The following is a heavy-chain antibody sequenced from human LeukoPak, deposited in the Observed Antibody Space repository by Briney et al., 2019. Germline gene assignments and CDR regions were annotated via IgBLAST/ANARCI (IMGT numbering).Heavy chain of an antibody. Sequence: ASVKVSCKASGYTFTDYFIHWVRQAPGQGLEWMGWISTSNGNTNYAQKFQGRVTMTTDTSTSTAYMELRTLRSDDTAVYYCARDSSGWYHWFDSWGQGTLVTVSS. CDR2: ISTSNGNT. V-gene: IGHV1-18*01. D-gene: IGHD6-19*01. CDR3: ARDSSGWYHWFDS. CDR1: GYTFTDYF. J-gene: IGHJ5*01.